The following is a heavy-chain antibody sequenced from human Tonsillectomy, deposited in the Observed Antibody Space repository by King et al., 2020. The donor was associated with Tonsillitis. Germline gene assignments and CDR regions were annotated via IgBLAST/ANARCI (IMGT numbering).Heavy chain of an antibody. Sequence: QVQLVESGGGVVQPGRSLRLSCAASGFTFSSYAMHWVRQAPGKGLEWVAVISYDGSNKYYADSVKGRFTISRDNSKNTLYLQMNSLRAEETAVYYWSRDETAAAGVAFDYWGQGTLVTVSS. V-gene: IGHV3-30-3*01. J-gene: IGHJ4*02. CDR1: GFTFSSYA. CDR2: ISYDGSNK. D-gene: IGHD6-13*01. CDR3: SRDETAAAGVAFDY.